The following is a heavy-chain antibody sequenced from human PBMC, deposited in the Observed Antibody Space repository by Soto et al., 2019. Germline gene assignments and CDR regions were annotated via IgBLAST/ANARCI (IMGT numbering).Heavy chain of an antibody. CDR3: ARVPPYYDILTGYETLSDPFDY. Sequence: QVQLQESGPGLVKPSETLSLTCTVSGGSISGYHWSWIRQPAGRGLEWIGRVYTSGSTDYNPSLKSRVTMSVDTSKSQFSLKLNSVTAADTAVYYCARVPPYYDILTGYETLSDPFDYWGQGTLVTVSS. CDR2: VYTSGST. J-gene: IGHJ4*02. V-gene: IGHV4-4*07. D-gene: IGHD3-9*01. CDR1: GGSISGYH.